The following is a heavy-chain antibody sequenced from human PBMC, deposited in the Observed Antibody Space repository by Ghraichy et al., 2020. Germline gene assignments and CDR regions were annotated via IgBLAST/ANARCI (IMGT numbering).Heavy chain of an antibody. Sequence: GESLNISCAASGLTFSSYGMHWVRQAPGKGLEWVAVISKDGSDKYYADSVRGRFTISRDNAKNTLFLQVHRLRLDDTAVYYCARGREWQWLAVDYWGQGTLVTVSS. CDR3: ARGREWQWLAVDY. D-gene: IGHD6-19*01. V-gene: IGHV3-30*03. CDR1: GLTFSSYG. J-gene: IGHJ4*02. CDR2: ISKDGSDK.